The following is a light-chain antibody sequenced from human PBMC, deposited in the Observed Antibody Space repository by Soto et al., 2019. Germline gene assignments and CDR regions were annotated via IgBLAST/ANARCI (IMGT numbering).Light chain of an antibody. V-gene: IGLV2-14*01. CDR1: SSDIGGYNS. CDR2: EVS. J-gene: IGLJ1*01. CDR3: SSYTSTSSDV. Sequence: QSVLTQPASVSGSPGQSITISCTGASSDIGGYNSVSWYQQHPGKAPKLMIYEVSNRPSGVSNRFSGSKSGNTAPLTISGLQAEDEADYYCSSYTSTSSDVFATGTKVTVL.